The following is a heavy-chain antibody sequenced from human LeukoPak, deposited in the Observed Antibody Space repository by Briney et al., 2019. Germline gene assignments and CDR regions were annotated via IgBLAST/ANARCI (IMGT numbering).Heavy chain of an antibody. Sequence: SETLSLTCAVYGGSFSGYYWSWIRQPPGKGLEWIGEIYHSGSTNYNPSLKSRVTISVDRSKNQFSLKLNSVTAADTAVYYCARLGGYEIDYWGQGILVTVSS. D-gene: IGHD5-12*01. CDR2: IYHSGST. V-gene: IGHV4-34*01. J-gene: IGHJ4*02. CDR3: ARLGGYEIDY. CDR1: GGSFSGYY.